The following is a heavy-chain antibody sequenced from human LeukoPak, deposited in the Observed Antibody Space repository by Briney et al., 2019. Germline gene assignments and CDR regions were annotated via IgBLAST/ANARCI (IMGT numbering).Heavy chain of an antibody. CDR2: IWYDGSNK. Sequence: GGSLRLSCAASGFTFSSYVMHWVRQAPGKGLEWVAVIWYDGSNKYYADSVKGRFTISRDNSKNTLYLQMNSLRAEDTAVYYCARGPDYYDSSGPFDYWGQGTLVTVSS. J-gene: IGHJ4*02. CDR3: ARGPDYYDSSGPFDY. D-gene: IGHD3-22*01. CDR1: GFTFSSYV. V-gene: IGHV3-33*01.